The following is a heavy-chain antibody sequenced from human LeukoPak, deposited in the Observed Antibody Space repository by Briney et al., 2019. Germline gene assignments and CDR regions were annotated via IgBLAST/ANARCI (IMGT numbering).Heavy chain of an antibody. CDR2: IRYDGSNK. Sequence: GGSLRLSCAASGFTFSSYAMSWVRQAPGKGLEWVAFIRYDGSNKYYADSVKGRFTISRDNSKNTLYLQMNSLRAEDTAVYYCAKIHTGTTVYYYYYMDVWGKGPRSPSP. D-gene: IGHD1-7*01. V-gene: IGHV3-30*02. CDR3: AKIHTGTTVYYYYYMDV. J-gene: IGHJ6*03. CDR1: GFTFSSYA.